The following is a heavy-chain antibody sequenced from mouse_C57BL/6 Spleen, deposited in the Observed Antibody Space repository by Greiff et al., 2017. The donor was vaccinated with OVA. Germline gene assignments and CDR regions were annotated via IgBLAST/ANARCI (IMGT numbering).Heavy chain of an antibody. CDR2: ISSGSSTI. CDR1: GFTFSDSG. CDR3: ARGKKDVDY. Sequence: EVQGVESGGGLVKPGGSLKLSCAASGFTFSDSGMHWVRQAPEKGLEWVAYISSGSSTIYYADTVKGRFTISRDNAKNTLFLQMTSLRSEDTAMYYCARGKKDVDYWGQGTTLTVSS. D-gene: IGHD2-1*01. V-gene: IGHV5-17*01. J-gene: IGHJ2*01.